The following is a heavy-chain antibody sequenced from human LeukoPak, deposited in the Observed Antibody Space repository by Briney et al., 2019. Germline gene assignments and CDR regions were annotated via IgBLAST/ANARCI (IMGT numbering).Heavy chain of an antibody. CDR1: GFTFSSYW. D-gene: IGHD1-26*01. V-gene: IGHV3-7*01. CDR2: IKQDGSEK. J-gene: IGHJ4*02. CDR3: AREGLLGGTHY. Sequence: GGSLRLSCAASGFTFSSYWMSWVRQAPGKGLEWVANIKQDGSEKHYVDSVKGRFTISRDNAKNSLYLQMNSLRAEDMAVYYCAREGLLGGTHYWGQGTLVTVSS.